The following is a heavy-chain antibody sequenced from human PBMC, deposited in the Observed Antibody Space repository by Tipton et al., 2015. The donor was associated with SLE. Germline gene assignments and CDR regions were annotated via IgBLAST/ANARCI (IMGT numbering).Heavy chain of an antibody. D-gene: IGHD3-10*01. V-gene: IGHV3-7*01. CDR2: IKQDGSEK. J-gene: IGHJ3*02. Sequence: VQLVQSGGGLVQPGGSLRLSCAASGFTFSSYWMSWVRQAPGKGLEWVANIKQDGSEKYYVDSVKGRFTISRDNAKNSLYLQMNSLRAEDTAVYYWARDPDSGGWAFDIWGQGTMVTVSS. CDR1: GFTFSSYW. CDR3: ARDPDSGGWAFDI.